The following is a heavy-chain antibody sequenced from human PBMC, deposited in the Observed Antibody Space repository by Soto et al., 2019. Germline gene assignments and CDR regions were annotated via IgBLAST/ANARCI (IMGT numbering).Heavy chain of an antibody. J-gene: IGHJ3*02. CDR3: ARGENISGPGSAFDI. V-gene: IGHV6-1*01. D-gene: IGHD6-19*01. Sequence: PSQTLSLTCAISGDSVSSNSAAWNWIRQSPSRGLEWLGRTYYRSKWYNDYAVSVKSRITINPDTSKNQFSLQLNSVTPEDTAVYYRARGENISGPGSAFDIWCQGTMVTFSS. CDR2: TYYRSKWYN. CDR1: GDSVSSNSAA.